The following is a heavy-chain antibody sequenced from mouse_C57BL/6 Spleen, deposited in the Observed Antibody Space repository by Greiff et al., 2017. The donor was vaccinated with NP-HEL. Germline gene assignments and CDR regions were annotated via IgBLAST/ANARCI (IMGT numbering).Heavy chain of an antibody. V-gene: IGHV5-6*01. CDR2: ISSGGSYT. J-gene: IGHJ4*01. CDR1: GFTFSSYG. Sequence: EVQVVESGGDLVKPGGSLKLSCAASGFTFSSYGMSWVRQTPDKRLEWVATISSGGSYTYYPDSVKGRFTISRDNAKNTLYLQMSSLKSEDTAMYYCARHLLYDYDEGYAMDYWGQGTSVTVSS. D-gene: IGHD2-4*01. CDR3: ARHLLYDYDEGYAMDY.